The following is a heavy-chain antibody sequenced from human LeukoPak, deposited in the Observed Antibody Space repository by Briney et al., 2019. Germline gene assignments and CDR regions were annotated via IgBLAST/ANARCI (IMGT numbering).Heavy chain of an antibody. D-gene: IGHD3-3*01. V-gene: IGHV3-7*03. CDR2: IKEDGSEK. Sequence: GGSLRLSCVVSGFTFNSYWMTWVRQAPGKGLEWVAKIKEDGSEKHYVDSVKGRFTISRDNAKNSLYLQMNSLRAEDTAVYYCAKASITIFGVVHYYYYMDVWGKGTTVTVSS. CDR1: GFTFNSYW. J-gene: IGHJ6*03. CDR3: AKASITIFGVVHYYYYMDV.